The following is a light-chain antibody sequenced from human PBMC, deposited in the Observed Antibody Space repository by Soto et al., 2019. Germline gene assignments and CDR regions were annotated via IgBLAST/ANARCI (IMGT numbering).Light chain of an antibody. CDR1: QSVSSN. CDR2: GAS. J-gene: IGKJ5*01. Sequence: EIVMTQSPGTLSVSPGERATLSCRASQSVSSNLAWYQQKPGQTPRLLIYGASTRATGIPARFSGSGSGTEFTLTISSLQSEDVAVYYCQQYNKWPPITFGQGTRLEI. V-gene: IGKV3-15*01. CDR3: QQYNKWPPIT.